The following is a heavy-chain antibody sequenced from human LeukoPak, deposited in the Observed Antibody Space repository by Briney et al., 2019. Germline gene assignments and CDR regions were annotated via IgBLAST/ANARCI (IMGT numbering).Heavy chain of an antibody. CDR1: GGSINTYY. CDR3: ARDRRYSSSWLIDY. J-gene: IGHJ4*02. Sequence: SETLSLTCTVSGGSINTYYWSWIRQPPGKGLEWIGYIYYSGSTNYNPSLKSRVTISVDTSKNQFSLKLSSVTAADTAVYYCARDRRYSSSWLIDYWGQGTLVTVSS. V-gene: IGHV4-59*01. D-gene: IGHD6-13*01. CDR2: IYYSGST.